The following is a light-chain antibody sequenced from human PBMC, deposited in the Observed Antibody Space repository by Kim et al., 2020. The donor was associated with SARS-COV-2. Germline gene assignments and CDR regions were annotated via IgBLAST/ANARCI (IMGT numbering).Light chain of an antibody. J-gene: IGKJ5*01. V-gene: IGKV1-33*01. Sequence: ASVGETVTIACQASQDISNYLHWYQQKPGKAPKLLIDDATNLETGVPSRFSGSGSGTEFTFTITSLQPEVIATYYCQKYDHVPITFGQGTRLEIK. CDR1: QDISNY. CDR2: DAT. CDR3: QKYDHVPIT.